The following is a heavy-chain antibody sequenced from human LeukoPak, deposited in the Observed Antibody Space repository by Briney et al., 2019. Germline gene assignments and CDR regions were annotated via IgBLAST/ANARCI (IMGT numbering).Heavy chain of an antibody. D-gene: IGHD1-1*01. Sequence: ASVKVSCKASGGTFSSYAISWVRQAPGQGLEWMGRIIPIFGIANYAQKFQGRVTITADKSTSTAYMELSSLRSEDTAVYYCGRAVLVEAYNPHLNKDIGAKGTMVTVSS. V-gene: IGHV1-69*04. CDR2: IIPIFGIA. CDR1: GGTFSSYA. CDR3: GRAVLVEAYNPHLNKDI. J-gene: IGHJ3*02.